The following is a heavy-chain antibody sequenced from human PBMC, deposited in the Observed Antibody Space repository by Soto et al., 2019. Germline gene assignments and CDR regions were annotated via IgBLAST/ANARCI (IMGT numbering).Heavy chain of an antibody. CDR1: GFTFSSHA. CDR3: AKVSSSWYAGFFDL. D-gene: IGHD6-13*01. J-gene: IGHJ4*02. Sequence: EVQLLESGGGLVQPGRSLRLSCTPSGFTFSSHAMTWVRQAPGKGLEWVSGLSDSGDSIYYADSVKGRFTIYRDNSMNTLYLQMNTLRVEDTAVYYCAKVSSSWYAGFFDLWGQGTLVTVSS. CDR2: LSDSGDSI. V-gene: IGHV3-23*01.